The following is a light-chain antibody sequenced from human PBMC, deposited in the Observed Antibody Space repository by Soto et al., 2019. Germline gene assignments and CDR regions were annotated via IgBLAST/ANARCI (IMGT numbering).Light chain of an antibody. CDR2: WAS. J-gene: IGKJ4*01. Sequence: DIVMTQSPDSLSVSLGERATINCKSSQSVLYSSKNKNYLAWYQQKPGQSPKLLIYWASTRESGVPDRFSGSGSGTDFPLTISSLQAEDVAVYYCQQYYTTPLLTFGGGTKVEIK. V-gene: IGKV4-1*01. CDR3: QQYYTTPLLT. CDR1: QSVLYSSKNKNY.